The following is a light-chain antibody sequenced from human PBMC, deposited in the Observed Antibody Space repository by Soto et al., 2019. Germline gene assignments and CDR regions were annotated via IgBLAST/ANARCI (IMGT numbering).Light chain of an antibody. CDR2: DAS. V-gene: IGKV1-33*01. Sequence: VQMTQSTSSLSASVGDRVTVTCQASQDISNYLNWYQQKPGKAPKLLIYDASNLETGVPSRFSGSGSGTDFTFTISSLQPEDIATYYCQHYDNLPLPFGGGTKAAIK. CDR1: QDISNY. CDR3: QHYDNLPLP. J-gene: IGKJ4*01.